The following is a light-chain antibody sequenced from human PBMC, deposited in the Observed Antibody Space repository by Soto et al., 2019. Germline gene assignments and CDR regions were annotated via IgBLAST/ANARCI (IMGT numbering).Light chain of an antibody. Sequence: EIVMTQSPATLSLSPGERATLSCRASQSVGKYLVWYQQKPGQAPRLLIYGASSRATGIPARFSGSGSGTDFTLTIDNLEPEDFAIYYCQQRSNWPPITFGQGTRLEIK. V-gene: IGKV3-11*01. CDR3: QQRSNWPPIT. CDR2: GAS. J-gene: IGKJ5*01. CDR1: QSVGKY.